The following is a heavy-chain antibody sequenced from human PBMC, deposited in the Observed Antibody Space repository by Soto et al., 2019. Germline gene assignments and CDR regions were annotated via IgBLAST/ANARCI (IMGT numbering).Heavy chain of an antibody. CDR3: ARAPSAPPGYSSSWYYFDY. D-gene: IGHD6-13*01. V-gene: IGHV4-30-4*01. CDR2: IYYSGST. CDR1: GDAVGIGGCY. J-gene: IGHJ4*02. Sequence: PSWSLSLSCAVAGDAVGIGGCYWSWNRQPPGKGLEWIGYIYYSGSTYYNPSLKSRVTISVDTSKNQFSLKLSSVTAADTAVYYCARAPSAPPGYSSSWYYFDYWGQGTLVTVSS.